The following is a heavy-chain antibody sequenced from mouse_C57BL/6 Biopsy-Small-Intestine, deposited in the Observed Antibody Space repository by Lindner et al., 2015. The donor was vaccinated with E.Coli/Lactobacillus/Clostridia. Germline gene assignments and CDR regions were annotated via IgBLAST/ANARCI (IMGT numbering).Heavy chain of an antibody. V-gene: IGHV1-39*01. CDR3: ARGSSGLAY. CDR2: INPYYGST. J-gene: IGHJ3*01. CDR1: GYSFTGYN. D-gene: IGHD3-1*01. Sequence: VQLQESGAELVKPGASVKISCKASGYSFTGYNMNWVKQSHGKSLEWIGNINPYYGSTNYNQKFKDKATLTVDKSSSTAYMQLNSLTSEDSAVYYCARGSSGLAYWGQGTLITVSA.